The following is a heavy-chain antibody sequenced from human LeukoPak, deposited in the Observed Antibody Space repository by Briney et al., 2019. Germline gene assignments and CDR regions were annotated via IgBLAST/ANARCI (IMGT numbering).Heavy chain of an antibody. CDR1: GFTFSSYG. CDR2: IWYDGSNK. D-gene: IGHD3-3*01. CDR3: ARGGELRFLEWLLPFDY. V-gene: IGHV3-33*01. J-gene: IGHJ4*02. Sequence: GGSLRLSCAASGFTFSSYGMHWVRQAPGKGLEWVAVIWYDGSNKYYADSLKGRFTISRDNSKNTLYLQMNSLRAEDTAVYYCARGGELRFLEWLLPFDYWGQGTLVTVSS.